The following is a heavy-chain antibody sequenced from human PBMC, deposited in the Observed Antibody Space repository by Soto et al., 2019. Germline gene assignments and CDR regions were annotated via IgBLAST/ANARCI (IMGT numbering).Heavy chain of an antibody. Sequence: PGGALRLSCAASGFTFSSYWMHWVRQAPGKGLVWVSRINSDGSRTTYADSVKGRFTISRDNAKNMLHLQMNSLRAEDTAVYYCARALTYYYDIDYWGQGTLVTVCS. CDR3: ARALTYYYDIDY. D-gene: IGHD3-22*01. CDR1: GFTFSSYW. J-gene: IGHJ4*02. V-gene: IGHV3-74*01. CDR2: INSDGSRT.